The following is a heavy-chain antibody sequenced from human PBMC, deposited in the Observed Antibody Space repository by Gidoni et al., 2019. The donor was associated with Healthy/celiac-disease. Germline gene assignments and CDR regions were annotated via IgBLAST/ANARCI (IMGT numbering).Heavy chain of an antibody. CDR1: GFTFSNAW. Sequence: EVQLVESGGGLVKPGGSLRLSCAASGFTFSNAWMSWVRQAPGKGLEWVGRIKSKTDGGTTDYAAPVKGRFTISRDDSKNTLYLQMNSLKTEDTAVYYCTTDHRGKLGKFDYWGQGTLVTVSS. D-gene: IGHD7-27*01. CDR3: TTDHRGKLGKFDY. CDR2: IKSKTDGGTT. J-gene: IGHJ4*02. V-gene: IGHV3-15*01.